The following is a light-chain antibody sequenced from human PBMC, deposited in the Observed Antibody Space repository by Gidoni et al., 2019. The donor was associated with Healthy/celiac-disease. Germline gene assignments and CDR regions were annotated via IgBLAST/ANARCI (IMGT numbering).Light chain of an antibody. CDR2: DAS. V-gene: IGKV1-33*01. CDR3: QQYDNLHQALT. CDR1: QDISNY. J-gene: IGKJ4*01. Sequence: DIQMTQSPSSLSASVGDRVTITCQASQDISNYLNWYQQKPGKAPKLLIYDASNLETGVPSRFSGSGSVTDFTFTISSLQPEDIATYYCQQYDNLHQALTFGGGTKVEIK.